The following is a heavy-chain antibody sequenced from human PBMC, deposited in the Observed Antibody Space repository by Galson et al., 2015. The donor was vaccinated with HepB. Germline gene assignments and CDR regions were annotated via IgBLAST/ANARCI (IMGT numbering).Heavy chain of an antibody. CDR1: GFTFSRHW. Sequence: LRLSCAASGFTFSRHWMTWVRQAPGKGLEYVANINPDGSAKNYVEFVKGRFTISRDNAKNSLYLQMSSLRAEDTALYYCARLFTYYDNSGYGKWGQGTLVTVSS. D-gene: IGHD3-22*01. V-gene: IGHV3-7*03. J-gene: IGHJ4*02. CDR3: ARLFTYYDNSGYGK. CDR2: INPDGSAK.